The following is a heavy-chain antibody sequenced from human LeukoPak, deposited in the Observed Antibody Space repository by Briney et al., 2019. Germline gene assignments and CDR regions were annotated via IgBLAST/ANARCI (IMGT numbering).Heavy chain of an antibody. CDR2: ISAYNGNT. J-gene: IGHJ4*02. CDR3: ARVPRSGSYIYFDY. D-gene: IGHD3-10*01. CDR1: GYTFTSYG. V-gene: IGHV1-18*01. Sequence: VASVKVSCKASGYTFTSYGISWVRQAPGQGLEWMGWISAYNGNTNYAQNFQGRVTMTRDTSISTVYMELSSLRSDDTALYYCARVPRSGSYIYFDYWGQGTLVTVSS.